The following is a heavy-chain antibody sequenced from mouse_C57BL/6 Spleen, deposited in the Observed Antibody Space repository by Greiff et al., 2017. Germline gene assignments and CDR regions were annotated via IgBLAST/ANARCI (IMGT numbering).Heavy chain of an antibody. CDR1: GYAFSSSW. CDR2: LYSGDGDT. Sequence: VQLQQSGAELVKPGASVKISCKASGYAFSSSWLTWVKQRPGKGLERIGQLYSGDGDTNYNGKFKGKVTLTADKSSSTAYMQLSSLTSGDSAVYFCARWAYGNYYAMDDWGQGTSVSVAS. J-gene: IGHJ4*01. V-gene: IGHV1-80*01. CDR3: ARWAYGNYYAMDD. D-gene: IGHD2-1*01.